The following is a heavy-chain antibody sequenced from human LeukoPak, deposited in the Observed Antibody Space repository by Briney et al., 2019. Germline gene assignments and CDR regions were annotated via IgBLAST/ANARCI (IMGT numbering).Heavy chain of an antibody. CDR2: MNPNSGNT. J-gene: IGHJ4*02. CDR3: ARLPQIAAAGTFDY. CDR1: GYTFTSYD. Sequence: GASVKVSXKASGYTFTSYDINWVRQAPGQGLEWMGWMNPNSGNTGYAQMFQGRVTMTRNTSISTAYMELSSLRSEDTAVYYCARLPQIAAAGTFDYWGQGTLVTVSS. D-gene: IGHD6-13*01. V-gene: IGHV1-8*01.